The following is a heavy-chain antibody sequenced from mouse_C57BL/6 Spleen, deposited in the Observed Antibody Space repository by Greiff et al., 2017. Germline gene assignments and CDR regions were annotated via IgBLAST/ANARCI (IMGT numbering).Heavy chain of an antibody. J-gene: IGHJ4*01. V-gene: IGHV1-55*01. D-gene: IGHD2-4*01. Sequence: QVQLQQPGAELVKPGASVKMSCKASGYTFTSYWITWVKQRPGQGLEWIGDIYPGSGSTNYNEKFKSKDTLTVDTSSSTAYMQLRSLTSEDSAVYYCARSGGLRRVAMDYWGQGTSVTVSS. CDR1: GYTFTSYW. CDR2: IYPGSGST. CDR3: ARSGGLRRVAMDY.